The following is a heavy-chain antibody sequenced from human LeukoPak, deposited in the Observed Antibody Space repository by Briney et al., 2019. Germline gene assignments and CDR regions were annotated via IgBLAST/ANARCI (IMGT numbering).Heavy chain of an antibody. CDR2: IKQDGSEK. D-gene: IGHD2-2*01. J-gene: IGHJ6*02. CDR1: GFTFSSYW. CDR3: ARTPEYQLLYYYGMDV. V-gene: IGHV3-7*03. Sequence: GGSLRLSCAASGFTFSSYWMSWVRQAPGKGLEWVANIKQDGSEKYYVDSVKGRFTISRDNAKNSLYLQMNSLRAEDTAVYYCARTPEYQLLYYYGMDVWGQGTTVTVSS.